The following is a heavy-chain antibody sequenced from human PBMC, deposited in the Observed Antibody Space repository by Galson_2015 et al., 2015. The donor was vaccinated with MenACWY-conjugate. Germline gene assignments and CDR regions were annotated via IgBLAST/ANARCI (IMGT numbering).Heavy chain of an antibody. CDR2: ISIRSGSK. CDR3: ARDNGGNEDY. J-gene: IGHJ4*02. Sequence: SLRLSCAASGFTFSSYSMHWVRQAPGKGLDWISYISIRSGSKYYADSVKGRFTNSRDDAKNSLYLQMNSLTVEDTAVYYCARDNGGNEDYWGQGTLVTVPS. V-gene: IGHV3-48*04. CDR1: GFTFSSYS. D-gene: IGHD4-23*01.